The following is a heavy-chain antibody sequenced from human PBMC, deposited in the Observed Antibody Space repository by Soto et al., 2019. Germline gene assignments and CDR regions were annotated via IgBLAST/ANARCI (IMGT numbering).Heavy chain of an antibody. CDR2: IYYSGST. Sequence: PSETLSLTCTVSGGSISSGDYYWSWIRQPPGKGLEWIGYIYYSGSTYYNPSLKSRVTISVDTSKNQFSLKLSSVTAADTAVYYCAREQYYDFWSGYFDWGQGTLVTVSS. J-gene: IGHJ4*02. V-gene: IGHV4-30-4*01. CDR3: AREQYYDFWSGYFD. CDR1: GGSISSGDYY. D-gene: IGHD3-3*01.